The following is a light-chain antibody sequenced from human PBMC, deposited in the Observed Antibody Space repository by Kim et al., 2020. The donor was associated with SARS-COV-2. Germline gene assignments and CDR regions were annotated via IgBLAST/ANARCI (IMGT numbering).Light chain of an antibody. V-gene: IGLV3-21*04. J-gene: IGLJ3*02. CDR3: QVWDSSSDHWV. CDR2: YAS. CDR1: NIGSKS. Sequence: AQGKTARITWGGNNIGSKSVHWYQQKPGQAPVLVIYYASDRPSGIPERFSGSNSGNTATLTISRVEAGDEADYYCQVWDSSSDHWVFGGGTQLTVL.